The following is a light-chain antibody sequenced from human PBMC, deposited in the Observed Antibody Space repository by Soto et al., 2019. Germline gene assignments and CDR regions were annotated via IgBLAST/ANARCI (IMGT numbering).Light chain of an antibody. CDR3: QTWGTGIHV. V-gene: IGLV4-69*01. CDR1: SGHSSYA. Sequence: QSVLTQSPSASASLGASVKLTCTLSSGHSSYAIAWHQQQPEKGPRYLMKLNSDGSHSKGGGIPDRFSGSSSGAERYLIISSLQSEDEADYYCQTWGTGIHVFGTGNKLTVL. CDR2: LNSDGSH. J-gene: IGLJ1*01.